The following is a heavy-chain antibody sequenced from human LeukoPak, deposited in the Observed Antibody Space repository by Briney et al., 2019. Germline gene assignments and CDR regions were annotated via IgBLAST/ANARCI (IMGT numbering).Heavy chain of an antibody. CDR3: ARGVDL. Sequence: SETLSLTCGVSSGSLSGHYWRWIRQPPGGGLEWLGEITHSGSPNYNPSLKSRVTISVDTSKKQFSLNLKSVTAADTGVYYCARGVDLWGRGTPVTVSS. CDR1: SGSLSGHY. V-gene: IGHV4-34*01. CDR2: ITHSGSP. J-gene: IGHJ2*01.